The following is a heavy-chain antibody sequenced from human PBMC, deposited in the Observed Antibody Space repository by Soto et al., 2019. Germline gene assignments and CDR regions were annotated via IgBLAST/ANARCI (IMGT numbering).Heavy chain of an antibody. D-gene: IGHD3-22*01. J-gene: IGHJ4*02. Sequence: GGSLRLSCAASGFTFSSYAMSWVRQAPGKGLEWVSAISDSGDKTYYADSVKGRFTVSRDNSKNTLYLQMNSLRAEDTAVYFCAKDPNDYDSSAYYVDYCGRGTLVTVSS. V-gene: IGHV3-23*01. CDR1: GFTFSSYA. CDR2: ISDSGDKT. CDR3: AKDPNDYDSSAYYVDY.